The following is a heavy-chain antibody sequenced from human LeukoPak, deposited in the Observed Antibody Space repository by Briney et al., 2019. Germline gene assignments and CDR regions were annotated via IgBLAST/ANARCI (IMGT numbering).Heavy chain of an antibody. CDR2: ISSSGSTI. CDR3: ARTIAAAGIFDYMDV. Sequence: PGGSLRLSCAASGFTFSSYETNWVRQAPGKGVEWVSYISSSGSTIYYADSVKGRFTISRDNAKNSLYLQMNSLRAEDTAVYYCARTIAAAGIFDYMDVWGKGTTVTVSS. CDR1: GFTFSSYE. J-gene: IGHJ6*03. D-gene: IGHD6-13*01. V-gene: IGHV3-48*03.